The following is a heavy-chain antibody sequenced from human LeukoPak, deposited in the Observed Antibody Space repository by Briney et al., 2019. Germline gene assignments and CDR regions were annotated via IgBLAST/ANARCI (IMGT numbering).Heavy chain of an antibody. CDR1: GFTFSSYD. Sequence: GGSLRLSCAASGFTFSSYDMHWVRQGTRKGLEWVSTIGSAGGTYYAGSVKGRFTISRENGKNSLYLQMNSLRVGDTAVYYCARGFGSGSYSFDVWGQGTVVTVSS. J-gene: IGHJ3*01. CDR3: ARGFGSGSYSFDV. CDR2: IGSAGGT. V-gene: IGHV3-13*01. D-gene: IGHD3-10*01.